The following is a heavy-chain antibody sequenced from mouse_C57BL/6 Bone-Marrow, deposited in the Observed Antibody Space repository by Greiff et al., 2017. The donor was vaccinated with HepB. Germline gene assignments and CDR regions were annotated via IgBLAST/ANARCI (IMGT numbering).Heavy chain of an antibody. D-gene: IGHD2-5*01. Sequence: EVQRVESGGGLVQPKGSLKLSCAASGFSFNTYAMNWVRQAPGKGLEWVARIRSKSNNYATYYADSVKDRFTISRDDSESMLYLQMNNLKTEDTAMYYCVSGYSNCFDYWGQGTTLTVSS. V-gene: IGHV10-1*01. J-gene: IGHJ2*01. CDR1: GFSFNTYA. CDR2: IRSKSNNYAT. CDR3: VSGYSNCFDY.